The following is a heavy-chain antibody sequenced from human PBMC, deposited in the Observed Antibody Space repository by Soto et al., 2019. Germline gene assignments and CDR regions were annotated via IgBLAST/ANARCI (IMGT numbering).Heavy chain of an antibody. CDR1: AYTFTSYY. CDR2: INPSGGST. J-gene: IGHJ2*01. CDR3: ARDRAIGHIYWYFDL. D-gene: IGHD2-21*01. V-gene: IGHV1-46*01. Sequence: ASVKVSCKASAYTFTSYYMHWVRQAPGQGLEWMGIINPSGGSTTYAQKFQGRVTLTRDTSTSTVYMELRSLRSEDTAVYYCARDRAIGHIYWYFDLWGRGTLVTVSS.